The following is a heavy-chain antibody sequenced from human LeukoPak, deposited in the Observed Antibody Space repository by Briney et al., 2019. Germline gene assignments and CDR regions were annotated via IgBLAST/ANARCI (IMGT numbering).Heavy chain of an antibody. CDR2: ISAYNGNT. J-gene: IGHJ6*02. D-gene: IGHD5-18*01. Sequence: ASVKVSCKASGYTFTSYGISWVRQAPGQGLEWMGWISAYNGNTNYAQKLQGRVTMTTDTSTSTAYMDLRSLRSDDTAVYYCARAGYGPHIYYYYGMDVWGQGTTVTASS. CDR3: ARAGYGPHIYYYYGMDV. V-gene: IGHV1-18*01. CDR1: GYTFTSYG.